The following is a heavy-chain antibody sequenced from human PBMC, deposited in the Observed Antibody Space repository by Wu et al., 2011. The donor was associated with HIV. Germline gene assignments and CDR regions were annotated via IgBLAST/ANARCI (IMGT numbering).Heavy chain of an antibody. J-gene: IGHJ5*02. V-gene: IGHV1-18*01. Sequence: QVQLVQSGAEVKKSGASVKVSCKASGYTLTNYGISWVRQAPGQGLEWMGWISAYNGNTNYAQKLQGRVTMTTDTSTSTAYMELRSLRSDDTAVYYCARVYGYYYDSSGYYKYNWFDPWGQGTLVTVSS. CDR1: GYTLTNYG. CDR2: ISAYNGNT. D-gene: IGHD3-22*01. CDR3: ARVYGYYYDSSGYYKYNWFDP.